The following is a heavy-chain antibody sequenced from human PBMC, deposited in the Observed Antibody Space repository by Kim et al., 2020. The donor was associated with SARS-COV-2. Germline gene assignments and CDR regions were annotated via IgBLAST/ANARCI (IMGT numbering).Heavy chain of an antibody. CDR1: GYIFSKNG. V-gene: IGHV1-3*04. CDR2: INIGDVNT. CDR3: ARGGPFSGSGSPFDF. Sequence: ASVKVSCKASGYIFSKNGMDWVRQAPGQSLEWMGWINIGDVNTEYSEKFHGRLTITRDTSASATYLELSSLTSEDTAVYYCARGGPFSGSGSPFDFWGQGTLVTVSS. D-gene: IGHD3-10*01. J-gene: IGHJ4*02.